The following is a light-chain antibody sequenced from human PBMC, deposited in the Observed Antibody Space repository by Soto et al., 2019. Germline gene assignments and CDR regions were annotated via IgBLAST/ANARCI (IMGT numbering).Light chain of an antibody. V-gene: IGKV1-5*03. CDR3: QQYDSYWT. CDR2: KAS. Sequence: DIQMSQSPSTLSASVGVRVTITCRASQSISRYLAWYQQKPGKVPKLLIYKASSLDSGVPSRFSGSGSGTEFTLTISSLQPDDFATYYCQQYDSYWTFGQGTKVEIK. CDR1: QSISRY. J-gene: IGKJ1*01.